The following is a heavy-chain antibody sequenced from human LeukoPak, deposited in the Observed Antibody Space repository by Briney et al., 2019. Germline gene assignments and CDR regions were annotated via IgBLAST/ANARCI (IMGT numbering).Heavy chain of an antibody. Sequence: SETLSLTCSVSGGSLSSYSWSWIRQPPGKGLEWIGRIYASGATIYNPSLQSRINISVDTSNNHFSLHLTSVTAADTAVYYCPRGMLEARQSSATNWFDTGGRGTLVTVSS. CDR3: PRGMLEARQSSATNWFDT. V-gene: IGHV4-4*07. D-gene: IGHD3-16*01. J-gene: IGHJ5*02. CDR2: IYASGAT. CDR1: GGSLSSYS.